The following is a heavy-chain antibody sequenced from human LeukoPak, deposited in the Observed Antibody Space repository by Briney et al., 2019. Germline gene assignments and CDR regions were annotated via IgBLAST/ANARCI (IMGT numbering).Heavy chain of an antibody. CDR2: ISGSGGTT. V-gene: IGHV3-23*01. D-gene: IGHD6-13*01. CDR1: GFTFSSYA. CDR3: ANRGLYSTEGSDY. Sequence: QPGGCLRLSCAASGFTFSSYAMSWVRQAPGKGLEWVSGISGSGGTTYYADSVKGRFTISRDNYKNTLFLQMNSLRAGDTAVYYCANRGLYSTEGSDYWGQGTLVTVSS. J-gene: IGHJ4*02.